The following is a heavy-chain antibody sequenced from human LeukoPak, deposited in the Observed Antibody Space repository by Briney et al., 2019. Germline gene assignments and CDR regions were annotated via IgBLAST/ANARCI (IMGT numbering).Heavy chain of an antibody. V-gene: IGHV1-2*06. J-gene: IGHJ4*02. CDR2: INPNSGGT. D-gene: IGHD2-2*01. CDR1: GYTFTDYY. Sequence: ASVKVSCKASGYTFTDYYMDWVRQAPGQGLEWMGRINPNSGGTDYAQKFQGRVTMTTDTSTSTAYMELRSLRSDDTAVYYCAIRQPAMDYWGQGTLVTVSS. CDR3: AIRQPAMDY.